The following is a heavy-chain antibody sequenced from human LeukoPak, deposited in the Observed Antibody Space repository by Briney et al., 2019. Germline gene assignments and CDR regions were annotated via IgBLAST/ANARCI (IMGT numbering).Heavy chain of an antibody. V-gene: IGHV5-10-1*01. CDR3: AIPRENCNYGVPMNYYYGMDV. Sequence: GESLKISCKGSGYSFTSYWISWVRQMPGKGLEGMGRIDPSDSYTNYSPSFQGHVTISADKSISTAYLQWSSLKASDTAMYYCAIPRENCNYGVPMNYYYGMDVWGQGTTVTVSS. CDR2: IDPSDSYT. J-gene: IGHJ6*02. CDR1: GYSFTSYW. D-gene: IGHD1-7*01.